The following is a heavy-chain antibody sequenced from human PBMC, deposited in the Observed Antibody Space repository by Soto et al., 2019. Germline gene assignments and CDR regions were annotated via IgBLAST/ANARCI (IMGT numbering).Heavy chain of an antibody. CDR2: INAGNGNT. CDR1: GYTFTSYA. J-gene: IGHJ6*04. V-gene: IGHV1-3*01. CDR3: ASLGYSSSWHGGDYYRMDV. D-gene: IGHD6-13*01. Sequence: AAVKVSCMASGYTFTSYAMHWVRQAPGHRLEWMGWINAGNGNTKYSQKFQGRVTITRDTSASTAYMELSSLRSEDTAVYYCASLGYSSSWHGGDYYRMDVWGERITVTVSS.